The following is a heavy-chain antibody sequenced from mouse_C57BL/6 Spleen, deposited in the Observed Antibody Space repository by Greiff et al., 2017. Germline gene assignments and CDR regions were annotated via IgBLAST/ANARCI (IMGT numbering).Heavy chain of an antibody. CDR2: IYPGDGDT. V-gene: IGHV1-82*01. CDR1: GYAFSSSW. J-gene: IGHJ2*01. CDR3: AGSEYYGSSYYFDY. Sequence: VQLQQSGPELVKPGASVKISCKASGYAFSSSWMNWVKQRPGKGLEWIGRIYPGDGDTNYNGKFKGKATLTADKSSSTAYMQLSSLTSEDSAVYFCAGSEYYGSSYYFDYWGQGTTLTVSS. D-gene: IGHD1-1*01.